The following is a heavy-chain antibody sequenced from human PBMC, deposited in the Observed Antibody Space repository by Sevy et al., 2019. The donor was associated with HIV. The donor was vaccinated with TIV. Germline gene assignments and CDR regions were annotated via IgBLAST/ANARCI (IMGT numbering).Heavy chain of an antibody. J-gene: IGHJ6*02. CDR3: ARDGLTYGGMDV. D-gene: IGHD1-20*01. CDR2: TFYRSKWYN. Sequence: SQTLSLTCAISGDSVSSNSAAWNWIRQSPSRGLEWLGRTFYRSKWYNDYAVSVKSRITIKPDTSKNQVSLQLNSVTPEYTAIYYCARDGLTYGGMDVWGQGTTVTVSS. V-gene: IGHV6-1*01. CDR1: GDSVSSNSAA.